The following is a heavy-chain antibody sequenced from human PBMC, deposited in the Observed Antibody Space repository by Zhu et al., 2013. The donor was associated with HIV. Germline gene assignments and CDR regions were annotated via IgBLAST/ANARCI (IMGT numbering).Heavy chain of an antibody. V-gene: IGHV4-30-2*05. D-gene: IGHD1-1*01. CDR3: VRHKTGTTFDY. J-gene: IGHJ4*02. Sequence: LSLISRVTISLDTSKNQFSLRLSSVTAADTAVYYCVRHKTGTTFDYWGQGTLATVSS.